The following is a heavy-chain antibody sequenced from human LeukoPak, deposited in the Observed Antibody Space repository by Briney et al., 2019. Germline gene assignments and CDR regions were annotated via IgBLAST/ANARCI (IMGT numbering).Heavy chain of an antibody. J-gene: IGHJ5*02. CDR1: GYTFTGYY. D-gene: IGHD6-13*01. V-gene: IGHV1-2*06. Sequence: ASVKVSCKASGYTFTGYYMHWVRQAPGQGLEWMGRINPNSGGTNYAQKFQGRVTMTRDTSISTAYMELSRLRSDDTAVYYCARDPPGIAAAGRNWFDPWGQGTLVTVSS. CDR2: INPNSGGT. CDR3: ARDPPGIAAAGRNWFDP.